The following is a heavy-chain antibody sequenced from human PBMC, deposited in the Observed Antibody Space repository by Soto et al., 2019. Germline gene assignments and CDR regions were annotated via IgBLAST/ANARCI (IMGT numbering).Heavy chain of an antibody. J-gene: IGHJ1*01. D-gene: IGHD6-19*01. CDR2: IYYSGST. Sequence: PSETLSLTCTVSGGSISSSSYYWGWIRQPPGKGLEWIGSIYYSGSTYYNPSLKSRVTISVDTSKNQFSLKLSSVTAADTSVYYCAGGDSVAGRAEYFQHWGQGTLVTVSS. CDR3: AGGDSVAGRAEYFQH. V-gene: IGHV4-39*01. CDR1: GGSISSSSYY.